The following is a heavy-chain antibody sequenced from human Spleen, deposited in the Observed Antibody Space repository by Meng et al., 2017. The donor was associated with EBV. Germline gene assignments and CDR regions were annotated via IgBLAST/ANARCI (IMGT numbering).Heavy chain of an antibody. CDR1: GYTFTVYY. Sequence: QVHLVQSGAEVKNPGASVKVPCKASGYTFTVYYIHWVRQAPGQGLEWMGRINPNSGVTDYAQKFQGRVTMTRDTSISTAYLDLSRLRSDDTAVYYCARVRTTLIVVAISGMDVWGQGTTVTVSS. J-gene: IGHJ6*02. D-gene: IGHD3-22*01. CDR3: ARVRTTLIVVAISGMDV. CDR2: INPNSGVT. V-gene: IGHV1-2*06.